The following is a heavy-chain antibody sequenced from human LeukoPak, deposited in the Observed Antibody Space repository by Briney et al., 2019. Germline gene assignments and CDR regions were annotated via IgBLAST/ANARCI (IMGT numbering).Heavy chain of an antibody. D-gene: IGHD5-18*01. Sequence: ASVKVSCKASGYTFTGYYMHWVRQAPRQGLEWMGWINPNSGGTNYAQKFQGRVTMTRDTSISTAYMELSRLRSDDTAVYYCARDQDVDTAMVTRDLRDVPTPPHYYYMDVWGKGTTVTVSS. CDR2: INPNSGGT. V-gene: IGHV1-2*02. J-gene: IGHJ6*03. CDR1: GYTFTGYY. CDR3: ARDQDVDTAMVTRDLRDVPTPPHYYYMDV.